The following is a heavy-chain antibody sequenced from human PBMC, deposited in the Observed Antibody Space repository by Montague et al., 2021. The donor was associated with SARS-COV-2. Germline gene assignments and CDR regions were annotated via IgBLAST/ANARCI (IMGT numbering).Heavy chain of an antibody. CDR2: ISISGST. Sequence: SETLSLTCAVYGGSFSGDYCSWSRQPPGKGLGWKWEISISGSTNSNPTLKSRATVSIETSKNQFSLKLSSGTAADTAVYYCARFAYRLRFIAIYYGMDVWGQGTPVTVSS. CDR1: GGSFSGDY. CDR3: ARFAYRLRFIAIYYGMDV. V-gene: IGHV4-34*01. D-gene: IGHD2-2*01. J-gene: IGHJ6*02.